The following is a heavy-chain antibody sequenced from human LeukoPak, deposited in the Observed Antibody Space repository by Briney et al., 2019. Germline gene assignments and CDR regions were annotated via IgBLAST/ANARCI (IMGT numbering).Heavy chain of an antibody. CDR2: IHPSDSDT. V-gene: IGHV5-51*01. CDR3: ARSPQFYGSGKGMDV. Sequence: GESLKISCKGSGYSFIDYWIGWVRQMPGKGLEWMGIIHPSDSDTKYSPSFQGQITISVDKSISTAFLQWSSLKASDTAMYYCARSPQFYGSGKGMDVWGQGTVVTVSS. D-gene: IGHD3-10*01. J-gene: IGHJ6*02. CDR1: GYSFIDYW.